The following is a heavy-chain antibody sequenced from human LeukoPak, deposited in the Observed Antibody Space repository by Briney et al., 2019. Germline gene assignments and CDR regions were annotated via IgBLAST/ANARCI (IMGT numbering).Heavy chain of an antibody. CDR2: VIGTGGRT. D-gene: IGHD6-6*01. Sequence: GGSLRLSCAASGFTFSTYAMSWVRQAPGKGLEWVSVVIGTGGRTYYADSVKGRFTISRDNSKNTLYLQMNSLRAEDTALYYCVKASSSSPQYNWFDAWGQGTLVTVSS. CDR3: VKASSSSPQYNWFDA. V-gene: IGHV3-23*01. CDR1: GFTFSTYA. J-gene: IGHJ5*02.